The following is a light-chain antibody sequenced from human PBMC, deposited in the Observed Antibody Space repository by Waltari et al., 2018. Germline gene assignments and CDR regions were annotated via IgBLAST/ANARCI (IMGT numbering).Light chain of an antibody. V-gene: IGLV2-11*01. J-gene: IGLJ3*02. CDR2: DVT. CDR1: TNDLGSYNY. CDR3: CSYAGSYTWV. Sequence: SALTQPRSVSGSPGQSVTISCTGTTNDLGSYNYVSWYQQHPGKAPKLIILDVTKRSSGVPDRLSGAKAGNTASLTISGLRAEDEAEYYCCSYAGSYTWVFGGGTKLTVV.